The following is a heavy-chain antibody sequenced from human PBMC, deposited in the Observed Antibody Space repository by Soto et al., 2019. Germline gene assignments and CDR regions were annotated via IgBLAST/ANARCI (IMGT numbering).Heavy chain of an antibody. CDR3: TRDGGRSGYALDFDY. CDR1: GGSISSYY. J-gene: IGHJ4*02. CDR2: IHYSGST. Sequence: ETLSLTCTISGGSISSYYWSWIRQSPGKGLEWIGNIHYSGSTNYNPSLKSRVTISVDTSKNQFSLKLNSVTAADTAVYYCTRDGGRSGYALDFDYWGQGTLVTVSS. V-gene: IGHV4-59*01. D-gene: IGHD5-12*01.